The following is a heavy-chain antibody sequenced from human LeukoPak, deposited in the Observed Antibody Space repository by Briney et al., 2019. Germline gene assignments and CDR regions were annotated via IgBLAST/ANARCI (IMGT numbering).Heavy chain of an antibody. CDR1: GFTFSSAW. J-gene: IGHJ5*02. CDR2: IKSKTDGGTT. Sequence: GGSLRLSCAASGFTFSSAWMSWVRQAPGKGLEWVGRIKSKTDGGTTDYAAPVKGRFTISRDDSKNTLYLQMNSLKTEDTAVYYCTTDPENRTPNGFDPWGQGTLVTVSS. D-gene: IGHD1-1*01. CDR3: TTDPENRTPNGFDP. V-gene: IGHV3-15*01.